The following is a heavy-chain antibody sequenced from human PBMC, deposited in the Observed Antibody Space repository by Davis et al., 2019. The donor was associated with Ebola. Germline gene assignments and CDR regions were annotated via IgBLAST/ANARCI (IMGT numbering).Heavy chain of an antibody. CDR3: ARNKYSRLGRRTWYFDL. D-gene: IGHD6-6*01. J-gene: IGHJ2*01. CDR1: GGSISSGGYY. CDR2: IYYSGST. Sequence: PGGSLRLSCAVSGGSISSGGYYWSWIRQPPGKGLEWIGYIYYSGSTNYNPSLKSRVTISVDTSKNQFSLKLSSVTAADTAVYYCARNKYSRLGRRTWYFDLWGRGTLITVSS. V-gene: IGHV4-61*08.